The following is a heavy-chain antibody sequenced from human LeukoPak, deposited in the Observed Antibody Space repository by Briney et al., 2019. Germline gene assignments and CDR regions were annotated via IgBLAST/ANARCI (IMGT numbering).Heavy chain of an antibody. Sequence: GGSLRLSCAASGFTFSSYGMHWVRQAPGKGLEWVAVISYDGSNKYYADSVKGRFTVSRDNAKSTLYLQMNSVRAEDTAVYYCATDWAWGGFEHWGQGALVTVSS. V-gene: IGHV3-30*03. CDR2: ISYDGSNK. CDR1: GFTFSSYG. D-gene: IGHD3-16*01. J-gene: IGHJ4*02. CDR3: ATDWAWGGFEH.